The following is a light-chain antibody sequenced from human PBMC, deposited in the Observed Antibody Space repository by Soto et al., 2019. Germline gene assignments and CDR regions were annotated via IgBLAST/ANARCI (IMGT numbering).Light chain of an antibody. Sequence: EIGLTQSPGTLSLSPGERATLSCRASQSVSSSYLAWYQQKPGQAPRLLIYGASSRATGIPDRFSGSGSGTDLTLTISRLEPEDFAVYYCQKYYSSPFTCGPGTKVDIK. J-gene: IGKJ3*01. V-gene: IGKV3-20*01. CDR1: QSVSSSY. CDR2: GAS. CDR3: QKYYSSPFT.